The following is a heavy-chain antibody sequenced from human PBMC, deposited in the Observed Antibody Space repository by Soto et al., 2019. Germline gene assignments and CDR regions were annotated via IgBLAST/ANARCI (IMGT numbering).Heavy chain of an antibody. Sequence: ASVKVSCKASGYTFTTYGVSWVRQAPGQGLEWMGWISAYNGNTTYAQKLQGRVTMTTDTSTSTAYMELRSLRSDDTAVYYCARVGHRYYYYGMDVWGQGTTVTVSS. CDR1: GYTFTTYG. J-gene: IGHJ6*02. V-gene: IGHV1-18*01. CDR2: ISAYNGNT. CDR3: ARVGHRYYYYGMDV.